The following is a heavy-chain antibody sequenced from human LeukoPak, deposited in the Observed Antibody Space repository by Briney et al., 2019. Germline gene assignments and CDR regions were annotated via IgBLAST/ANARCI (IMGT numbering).Heavy chain of an antibody. J-gene: IGHJ5*02. V-gene: IGHV4-59*01. CDR2: IYYTGST. D-gene: IGHD2-2*01. CDR3: ARGIVVVPAALHWFDP. Sequence: SETLSLTCTVSGGSINSYYWSWIRQPPGKGLEWIGYIYYTGSTNYNPSLKSRVTISVDTSKNQFSLKLSSVTAADTAVYYCARGIVVVPAALHWFDPWGQGTLVTVSS. CDR1: GGSINSYY.